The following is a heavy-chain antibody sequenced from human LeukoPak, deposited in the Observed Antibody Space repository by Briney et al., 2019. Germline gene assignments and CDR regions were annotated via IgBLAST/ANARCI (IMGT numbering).Heavy chain of an antibody. CDR3: ARSARGVVANYYYYYMDV. V-gene: IGHV3-74*01. D-gene: IGHD2-2*01. J-gene: IGHJ6*03. CDR1: GFTFSSYW. CDR2: INSDGSST. Sequence: GGSLRLSCAASGFTFSSYWMQWVRQAPGKVLVWVSLINSDGSSTSYADSVKGRFTISRDNAKNTLYLQMNSLRAEDTAVYYCARSARGVVANYYYYYMDVWGKGTTVTVSS.